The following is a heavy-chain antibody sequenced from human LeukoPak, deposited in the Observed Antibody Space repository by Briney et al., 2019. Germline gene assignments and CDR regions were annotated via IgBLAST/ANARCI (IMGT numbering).Heavy chain of an antibody. CDR2: ISYDGSNK. V-gene: IGHV3-30-3*01. D-gene: IGHD6-19*01. Sequence: GGSLRLSCAASGFTFSSYAMHWVRQAPGKGLEWVAVISYDGSNKYYADSVKGRFTISRDNSKNTLYLQMNSLRAEDTAVYYCARDSLGGWYGDAFDIWGQGTMVTVSS. J-gene: IGHJ3*02. CDR3: ARDSLGGWYGDAFDI. CDR1: GFTFSSYA.